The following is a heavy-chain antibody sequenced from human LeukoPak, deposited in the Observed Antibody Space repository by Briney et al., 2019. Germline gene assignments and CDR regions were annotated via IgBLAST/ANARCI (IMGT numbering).Heavy chain of an antibody. V-gene: IGHV3-33*01. Sequence: GGSLRLSCAASGFTFSSYGMHWVRQAPGKGLEWVSLIWYDGSNKYYADSVKGRFTISRDNSKNTLYLQMNSLRAEDTAVYYCARDSGYYGFDIWGQGTMVTVSS. J-gene: IGHJ3*02. CDR3: ARDSGYYGFDI. D-gene: IGHD3-22*01. CDR1: GFTFSSYG. CDR2: IWYDGSNK.